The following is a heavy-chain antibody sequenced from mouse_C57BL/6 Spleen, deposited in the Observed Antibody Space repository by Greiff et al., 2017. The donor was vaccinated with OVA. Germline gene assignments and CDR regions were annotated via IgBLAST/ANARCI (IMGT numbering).Heavy chain of an antibody. CDR1: GFTFSDYG. Sequence: EVMLVESGGGLVQPGGSLKLSCAASGFTFSDYGMAWVRQAPRKGPEWVAFISNLAYSIYYADTVTGRFTISRENAKNTLCLEMSSLRSEDTAMYYCARHYSNYWYFDVWGTGTTVTVSS. D-gene: IGHD2-5*01. CDR3: ARHYSNYWYFDV. J-gene: IGHJ1*03. CDR2: ISNLAYSI. V-gene: IGHV5-15*01.